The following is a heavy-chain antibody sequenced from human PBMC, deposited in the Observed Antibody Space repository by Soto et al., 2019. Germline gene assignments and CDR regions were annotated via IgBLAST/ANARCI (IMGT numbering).Heavy chain of an antibody. V-gene: IGHV4-34*01. CDR3: ARDEITGLFDY. Sequence: PSETLSVTCAVYGGSFSGYYWTWIRQPPGTGLEWIGEINHSGSTNYNPSLKSRVTISVDTSKNQFSLKLTSVTAADTAVYYCARDEITGLFDYWGQGTLVTVSS. CDR1: GGSFSGYY. CDR2: INHSGST. J-gene: IGHJ4*02. D-gene: IGHD2-8*02.